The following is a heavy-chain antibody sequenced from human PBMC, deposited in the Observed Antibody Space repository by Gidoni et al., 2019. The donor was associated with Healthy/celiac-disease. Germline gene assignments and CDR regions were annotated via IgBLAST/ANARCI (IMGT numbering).Heavy chain of an antibody. D-gene: IGHD2-2*01. CDR1: GGSISSGGYA. J-gene: IGHJ3*02. Sequence: QLQLQESGPGLVKPSQTLSLTCAVSGGSISSGGYAWSWIRQPPGKGLEWIGYIYHSGSTYYNPSLKSRVTISVDRSKDQFSLKLSSVTAADTAVYYCARGVNIVVVPAEGPDAFDIWGQGTMVTVSS. CDR2: IYHSGST. V-gene: IGHV4-30-2*01. CDR3: ARGVNIVVVPAEGPDAFDI.